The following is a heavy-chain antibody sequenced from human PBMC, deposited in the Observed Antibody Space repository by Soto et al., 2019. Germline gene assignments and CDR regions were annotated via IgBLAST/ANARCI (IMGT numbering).Heavy chain of an antibody. Sequence: SVKVSCKASGGTFSSYAISWVRQAPGQGLEWMGGIIPIFGTANYAQKFQGRVTITADKSTSTAYMELSSLRSEDTAVYYCARDKDSSGIFDYWGQGTLVTVSS. V-gene: IGHV1-69*06. CDR3: ARDKDSSGIFDY. CDR1: GGTFSSYA. CDR2: IIPIFGTA. J-gene: IGHJ4*02. D-gene: IGHD3-22*01.